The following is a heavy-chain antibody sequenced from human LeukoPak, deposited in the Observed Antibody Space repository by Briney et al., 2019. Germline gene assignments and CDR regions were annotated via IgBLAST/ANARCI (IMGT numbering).Heavy chain of an antibody. Sequence: GASVKVSCKASGFTFTGYYIHWVRQAPGQGLEWMGYINPHSGGTSSPQKFQGRLTMTRDTSISAAYMELSSLISDDTAMYYCVREGNELLSKNFDYWGQGTLVTLSS. CDR3: VREGNELLSKNFDY. V-gene: IGHV1-2*02. J-gene: IGHJ4*02. D-gene: IGHD2-21*02. CDR1: GFTFTGYY. CDR2: INPHSGGT.